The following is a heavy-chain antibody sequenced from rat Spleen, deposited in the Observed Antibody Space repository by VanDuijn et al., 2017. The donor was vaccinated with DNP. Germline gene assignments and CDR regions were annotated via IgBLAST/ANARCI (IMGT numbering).Heavy chain of an antibody. J-gene: IGHJ2*01. CDR1: GYTITSGFH. V-gene: IGHV3-1*01. CDR2: ISYSCGT. CDR3: ARWTRYFDY. D-gene: IGHD1-7*01. Sequence: EVQLQESGPGLVKPSQSLSLTCSVTGYTITSGFHWSWIRKFPGNKLEYIGHISYSCGTNYNPSLKSRISITRDTSKNHFFLHLNSVTTEDTATYYCARWTRYFDYWGQGVMVTVSS.